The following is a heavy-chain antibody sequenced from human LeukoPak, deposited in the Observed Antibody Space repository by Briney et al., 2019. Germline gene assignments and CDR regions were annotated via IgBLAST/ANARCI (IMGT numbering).Heavy chain of an antibody. Sequence: PGGSLRLSCAASGFTFSSSWMHWVRQAPGKGLVWVSRINSDGTSTTYADSVKGRFTISRDNAKKTLYLQMSSLRAEDTAVYYCARVQYYGSGSYYNWFDPWGQGTLVTVSS. V-gene: IGHV3-74*01. D-gene: IGHD3-10*01. CDR2: INSDGTST. J-gene: IGHJ5*02. CDR3: ARVQYYGSGSYYNWFDP. CDR1: GFTFSSSW.